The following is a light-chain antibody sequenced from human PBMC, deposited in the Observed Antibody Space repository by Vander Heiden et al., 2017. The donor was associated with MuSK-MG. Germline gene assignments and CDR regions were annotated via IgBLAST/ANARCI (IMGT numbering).Light chain of an antibody. CDR1: QNIDSY. Sequence: DIQMTQPPSSLSASVGDRVTITCRASQNIDSYLNWYPQKPGKAPKLLIYVASSFQSGVPSRFHGHGTGPEFTLTIRRLQPEDFATYYCQQSDSTPWTFGQGTKVEMK. V-gene: IGKV1-39*01. CDR2: VAS. CDR3: QQSDSTPWT. J-gene: IGKJ1*01.